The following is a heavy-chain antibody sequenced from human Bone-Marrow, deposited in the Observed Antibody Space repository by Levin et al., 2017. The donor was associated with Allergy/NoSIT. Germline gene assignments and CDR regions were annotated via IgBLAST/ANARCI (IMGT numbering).Heavy chain of an antibody. CDR3: ARRGDNYYQSKYYAYDLDV. D-gene: IGHD2/OR15-2a*01. CDR2: IDPSDSYT. J-gene: IGHJ6*02. Sequence: RGESLKISCKGSGYRFNSYWINWVRQVPGKGLEWMARIDPSDSYTNYSPSFQGHVTLSVDKSITTAYLQWSSLKAADTAMYYCARRGDNYYQSKYYAYDLDVWGQGTTVTVSS. CDR1: GYRFNSYW. V-gene: IGHV5-10-1*01.